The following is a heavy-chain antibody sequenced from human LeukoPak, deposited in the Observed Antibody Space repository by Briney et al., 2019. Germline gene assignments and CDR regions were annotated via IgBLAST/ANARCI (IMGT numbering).Heavy chain of an antibody. CDR1: GFSFNSYR. D-gene: IGHD6-25*01. J-gene: IGHJ4*02. CDR2: IKQDGSEK. V-gene: IGHV3-7*03. Sequence: GGSLRLSCVASGFSFNSYRMTWVRQAPGKGLEWVANIKQDGSEKQYVDSVKGRFAISRDNAKKSLYLQINTLRAEDTAVYYCVRGPHIAATSYWGQGTLVTVSS. CDR3: VRGPHIAATSY.